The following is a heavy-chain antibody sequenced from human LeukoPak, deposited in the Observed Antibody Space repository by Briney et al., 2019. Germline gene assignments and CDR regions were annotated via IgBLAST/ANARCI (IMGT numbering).Heavy chain of an antibody. Sequence: PGGSLRLSCSASGFTFSYYAMHWVRQAPGKGLEYVSAISSNGGSTYYADSVKGRFTISRDNSKNTLSLQMSSLRAEDSAVYFCVREWIHLWCSGGPCFDYWGQGTLVTVSS. J-gene: IGHJ4*02. CDR3: VREWIHLWCSGGPCFDY. CDR1: GFTFSYYA. V-gene: IGHV3-64D*06. CDR2: ISSNGGST. D-gene: IGHD5-18*01.